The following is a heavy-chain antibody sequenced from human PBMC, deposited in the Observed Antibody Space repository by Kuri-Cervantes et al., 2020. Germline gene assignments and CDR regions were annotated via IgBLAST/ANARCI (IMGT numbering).Heavy chain of an antibody. CDR2: INSDGRST. V-gene: IGHV3-74*01. Sequence: GGSLRLSCAASGFTFDDYAMHWVRQAPGKGLVWVSRINSDGRSTSYADSVKGRFTISRDNAKNTVYLQMNSLRAEDTAVYYCAKETLYGGNPWYYFDYWGQGTLVTVSS. CDR1: GFTFDDYA. D-gene: IGHD4-23*01. J-gene: IGHJ4*02. CDR3: AKETLYGGNPWYYFDY.